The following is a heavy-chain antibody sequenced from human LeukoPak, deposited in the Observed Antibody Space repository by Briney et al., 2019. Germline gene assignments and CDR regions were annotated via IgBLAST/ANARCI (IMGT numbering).Heavy chain of an antibody. CDR2: ISSSSSYI. V-gene: IGHV3-21*01. D-gene: IGHD2-15*01. CDR3: AREQDCSGGSCYSVPDY. J-gene: IGHJ4*02. Sequence: PGGSLRLSCAASGFTFSSYGMHWVRQAPGKGLEWVSSISSSSSYIYYADSVKGRFTISRDNAKNSLYLQMNSLRAEDTAVYYCAREQDCSGGSCYSVPDYWGQGTLVTVSS. CDR1: GFTFSSYG.